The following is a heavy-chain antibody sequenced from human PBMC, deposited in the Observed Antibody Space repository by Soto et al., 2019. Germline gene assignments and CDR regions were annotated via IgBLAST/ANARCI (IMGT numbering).Heavy chain of an antibody. J-gene: IGHJ4*02. CDR3: ARVTDSSGYYSYFDY. V-gene: IGHV4-4*07. Sequence: PSETLSLTCTVSGDSISTYYWNWIRLPAGKGLEWIGRIYSSGSANYNPSLKSRVTMSVDTSKNQISLRLSSVTAADTALYYCARVTDSSGYYSYFDYWGQGTLVTVSS. D-gene: IGHD3-22*01. CDR2: IYSSGSA. CDR1: GDSISTYY.